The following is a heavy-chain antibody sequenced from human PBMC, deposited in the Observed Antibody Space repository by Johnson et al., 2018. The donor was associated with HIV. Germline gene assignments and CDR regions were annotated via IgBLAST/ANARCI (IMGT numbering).Heavy chain of an antibody. CDR2: IKQDGSEK. Sequence: EVQLVESGGGVVQPGRSLRLSCAASGFTFSSYWMSWVRQAPGKGLEWVANIKQDGSEKYYVHSVKGRFSISRDNAKSSLYLQMSRLRVEDTAIYYCARDHVMVVTPGDCFDIWGQGTMVTVSS. CDR3: ARDHVMVVTPGDCFDI. J-gene: IGHJ3*02. D-gene: IGHD2-21*02. CDR1: GFTFSSYW. V-gene: IGHV3-7*05.